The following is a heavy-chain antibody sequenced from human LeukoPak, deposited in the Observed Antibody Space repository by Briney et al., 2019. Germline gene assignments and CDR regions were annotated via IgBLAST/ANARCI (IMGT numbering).Heavy chain of an antibody. Sequence: PGGSLRLSCAAPGFTFSSYSMTWVRQAPGKGLGWVSYISSSSSTIYYADSVKGRFTISRDNAKNSLYLQMNSLRAEDTAVYYCARDSSSWTKNDAFDIWGQGTMVTVSS. D-gene: IGHD6-13*01. CDR2: ISSSSSTI. CDR3: ARDSSSWTKNDAFDI. V-gene: IGHV3-48*04. J-gene: IGHJ3*02. CDR1: GFTFSSYS.